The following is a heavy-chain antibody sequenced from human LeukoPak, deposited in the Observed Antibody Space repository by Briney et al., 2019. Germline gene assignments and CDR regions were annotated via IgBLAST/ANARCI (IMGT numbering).Heavy chain of an antibody. CDR1: GGSISSGSYF. CDR3: AREPHSSGSYSGDAFDI. Sequence: SETLSLTCTVSGGSISSGSYFWSWIRQPAGKGLEWIGRIYISGSTNYNASLKSRVTISIDTSKNQLSLKLSSVTAANTAVYYCAREPHSSGSYSGDAFDIWGQGKMVTVSS. V-gene: IGHV4-61*02. D-gene: IGHD1-26*01. CDR2: IYISGST. J-gene: IGHJ3*02.